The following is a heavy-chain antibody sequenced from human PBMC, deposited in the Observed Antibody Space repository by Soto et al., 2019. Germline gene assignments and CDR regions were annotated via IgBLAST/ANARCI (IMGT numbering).Heavy chain of an antibody. CDR3: ARVSSSIVVVPDYGMDV. V-gene: IGHV1-18*04. CDR2: ISGKNGNT. CDR1: GYTFISHG. D-gene: IGHD2-15*01. J-gene: IGHJ6*02. Sequence: QVQLVQSGVEVKKLGASVKVSCKASGYTFISHGISWVRQAPGQGLEWMGWISGKNGNTNYAQKLQGRVTLTTDTSTSTAYMELRSLRSDDTAVYYCARVSSSIVVVPDYGMDVWGQGTTVTVSS.